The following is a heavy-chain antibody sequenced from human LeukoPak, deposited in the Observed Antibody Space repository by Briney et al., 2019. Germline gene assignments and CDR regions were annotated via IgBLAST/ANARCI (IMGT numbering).Heavy chain of an antibody. CDR3: ARGVDYYYYLDV. CDR2: IGLAGDT. D-gene: IGHD2-15*01. CDR1: GFSFDNYD. J-gene: IGHJ6*03. V-gene: IGHV3-13*01. Sequence: GGSLRLSCAASGFSFDNYDMHWVRQATGKGLEWVSAIGLAGDTYYPGSVKGRFTISRDDAKNSLFLQMNNLSAGDTAVYYCARGVDYYYYLDVWGKGTTVTVSS.